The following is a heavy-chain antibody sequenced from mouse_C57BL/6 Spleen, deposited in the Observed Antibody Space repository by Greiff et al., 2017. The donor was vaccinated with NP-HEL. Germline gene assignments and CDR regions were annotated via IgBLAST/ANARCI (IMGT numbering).Heavy chain of an antibody. CDR1: GYTFTSYW. D-gene: IGHD2-1*01. V-gene: IGHV1-64*01. Sequence: QVQLQQPGAELVKPGASVKLSCKASGYTFTSYWMHWVKQRPGQGLEWIGMIHPNSGGTNYNEKFKSKATLTVDKSSSTAYMQLSSLTSEDSAVYYCARGDYGNYFAYWGQGTLVTVSA. J-gene: IGHJ3*01. CDR2: IHPNSGGT. CDR3: ARGDYGNYFAY.